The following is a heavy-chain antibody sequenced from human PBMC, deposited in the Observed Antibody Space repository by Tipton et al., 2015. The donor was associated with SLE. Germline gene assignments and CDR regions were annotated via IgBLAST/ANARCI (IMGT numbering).Heavy chain of an antibody. J-gene: IGHJ5*02. D-gene: IGHD7-27*01. CDR2: INPSSGST. Sequence: QVQLVQSGAEVKEPGASVKVSCKASGYTFTKYNIDWVRQAPGQGLEWMGIINPSSGSTNYAQKFQGRVTMTRDTSTTTVYMELSSLRSEDTAVYYCARARARGDRTEDLSWFDPWGQGTLVTVSS. CDR1: GYTFTKYN. V-gene: IGHV1-46*01. CDR3: ARARARGDRTEDLSWFDP.